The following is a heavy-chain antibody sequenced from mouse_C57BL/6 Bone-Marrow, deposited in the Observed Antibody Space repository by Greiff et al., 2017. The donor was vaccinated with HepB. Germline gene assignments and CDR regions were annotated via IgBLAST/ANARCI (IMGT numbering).Heavy chain of an antibody. V-gene: IGHV5-6*01. Sequence: EVHLVESGGDLVKPGGSLKLSCAASGFTFSSYGMSWVRQTPDKMLEWVATISSGGSYTYYPDSVKGRFTISRDNAKNTLYLQMSSLKSEDTAMYYCARHPLRPFAYWGQGTLVTVSA. CDR3: ARHPLRPFAY. CDR1: GFTFSSYG. CDR2: ISSGGSYT. D-gene: IGHD3-2*02. J-gene: IGHJ3*01.